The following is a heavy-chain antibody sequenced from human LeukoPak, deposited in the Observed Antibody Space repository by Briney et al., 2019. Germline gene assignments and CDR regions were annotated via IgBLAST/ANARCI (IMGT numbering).Heavy chain of an antibody. CDR3: AREAQYCSGGSCYFSGMDV. V-gene: IGHV3-13*01. D-gene: IGHD2-15*01. CDR1: GFTFSSYD. Sequence: GGSLRLSCAASGFTFSSYDMHWVRQATGKGLEWVSAIGTAGDTYYPSSVKGRFTISRENAKNSLYLQMNSLRAGDTAVYYCAREAQYCSGGSCYFSGMDVWGQGTTVTVSS. CDR2: IGTAGDT. J-gene: IGHJ6*02.